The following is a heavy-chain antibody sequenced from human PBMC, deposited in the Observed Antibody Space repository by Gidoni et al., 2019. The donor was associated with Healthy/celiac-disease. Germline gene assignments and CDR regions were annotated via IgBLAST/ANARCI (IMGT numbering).Heavy chain of an antibody. CDR2: MNPKGGNT. Sequence: QVQLVQSGAEVKKPGASVKVSCKASGYTFTSYDINWVRQATGQGLEGMGWMNPKGGNTGYAQKFQGRVTMTRNTSISTAYMELSSLRSEDTAVYYCARGGIGGSYSGRAFDIWGQGTMVTVSS. CDR1: GYTFTSYD. D-gene: IGHD1-26*01. J-gene: IGHJ3*02. V-gene: IGHV1-8*01. CDR3: ARGGIGGSYSGRAFDI.